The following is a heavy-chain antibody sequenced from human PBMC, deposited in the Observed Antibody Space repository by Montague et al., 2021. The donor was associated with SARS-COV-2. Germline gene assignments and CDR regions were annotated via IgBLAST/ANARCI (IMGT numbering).Heavy chain of an antibody. D-gene: IGHD6-19*01. V-gene: IGHV4-4*02. Sequence: SETLSLTCVVSGGSISSINWWSWVRQPPGKGLEWIGEIYHSGSTNYNPSLKSRVIISVDKSKNQFSLKLSSVTAADTAVYYCARTGYSSGWHSFDYWGQGTLGNGSS. CDR2: IYHSGST. CDR1: GGSISSINW. J-gene: IGHJ4*02. CDR3: ARTGYSSGWHSFDY.